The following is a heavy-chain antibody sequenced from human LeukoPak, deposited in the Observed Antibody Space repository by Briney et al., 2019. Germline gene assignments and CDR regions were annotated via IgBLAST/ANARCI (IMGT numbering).Heavy chain of an antibody. D-gene: IGHD6-19*01. Sequence: SETLSLTCTGSGGSISSYDWSWIRQPAGKGLQWIGRIYTSGSTNYNPSLKSRVTMSVDTSKNQFYLKLSSVTAADTAVYYCARTTIAVAGTHFDYWGQGTLVTVSS. CDR3: ARTTIAVAGTHFDY. J-gene: IGHJ4*02. V-gene: IGHV4-4*07. CDR2: IYTSGST. CDR1: GGSISSYD.